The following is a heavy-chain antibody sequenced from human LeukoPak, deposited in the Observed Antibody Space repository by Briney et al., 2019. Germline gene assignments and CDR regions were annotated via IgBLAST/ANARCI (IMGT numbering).Heavy chain of an antibody. J-gene: IGHJ4*02. CDR1: RFTFSSYS. D-gene: IGHD1-1*01. CDR3: AKDRRTTGTTDLGSFGY. V-gene: IGHV3-21*04. Sequence: GGSLRLSCAASRFTFSSYSMNWVRQAPGKGLEWVSSISSSSSYIYYADSVKGRFTISRGNSKNTLYLQMNSLRAEDTAVYYCAKDRRTTGTTDLGSFGYRGQGTLVTVSS. CDR2: ISSSSSYI.